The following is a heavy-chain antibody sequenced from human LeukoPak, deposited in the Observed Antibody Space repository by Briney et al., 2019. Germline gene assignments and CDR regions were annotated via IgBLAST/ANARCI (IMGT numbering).Heavy chain of an antibody. D-gene: IGHD6-13*01. Sequence: SVKVSCKASGGTSSSYAISWVRQAPGQGLEWMGGIIPIFGTANYAQKFQGRVTITADESTSTAYMELSSLRSEDTAVYYCARDKQQLVHRWFDPWGQGTLVTVFS. J-gene: IGHJ5*02. CDR2: IIPIFGTA. CDR3: ARDKQQLVHRWFDP. V-gene: IGHV1-69*13. CDR1: GGTSSSYA.